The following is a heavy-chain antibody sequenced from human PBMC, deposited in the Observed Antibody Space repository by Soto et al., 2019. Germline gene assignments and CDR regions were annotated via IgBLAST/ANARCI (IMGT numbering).Heavy chain of an antibody. CDR1: GGSISSTSSY. V-gene: IGHV4-39*01. Sequence: SETLSLTCTVSGGSISSTSSYWAWIRQPPGKGLEWVGSIYYLGNTYYNPSLGSRVTISVDTSKNQFSLKLSSVTAADTAVFYCAVLYPYESRAYHIDYWSPGTLVTVSS. CDR3: AVLYPYESRAYHIDY. CDR2: IYYLGNT. J-gene: IGHJ4*02. D-gene: IGHD3-22*01.